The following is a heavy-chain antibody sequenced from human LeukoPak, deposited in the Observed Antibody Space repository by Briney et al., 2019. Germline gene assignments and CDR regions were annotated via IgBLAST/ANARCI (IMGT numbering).Heavy chain of an antibody. CDR2: IYYSGST. Sequence: SETLSLTCTVSGGSISSYYWSWIRQPPGKGLEWIGYIYYSGSTNYNPSLKSRVTISVDTSKNQFSLKLSSVTAADTAVYYCARAHMITSYYYYYYMDVWGKGTTVTISS. D-gene: IGHD3-16*01. J-gene: IGHJ6*03. CDR1: GGSISSYY. CDR3: ARAHMITSYYYYYYMDV. V-gene: IGHV4-59*01.